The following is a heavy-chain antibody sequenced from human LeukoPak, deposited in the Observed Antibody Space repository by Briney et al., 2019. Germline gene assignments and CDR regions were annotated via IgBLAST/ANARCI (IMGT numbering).Heavy chain of an antibody. CDR1: GGSISSSSYN. CDR2: FDDSGST. J-gene: IGHJ5*02. V-gene: IGHV4-39*01. Sequence: PSETLSLTCTVSGGSISSSSYNWGWIRQPPGKGLEWIGSFDDSGSTYYNPSLKSRVTISVDTSKDQFSLKLTSVTAADTAVYYCARPPGIAAAWFDPWGQGTLVTVSS. D-gene: IGHD6-13*01. CDR3: ARPPGIAAAWFDP.